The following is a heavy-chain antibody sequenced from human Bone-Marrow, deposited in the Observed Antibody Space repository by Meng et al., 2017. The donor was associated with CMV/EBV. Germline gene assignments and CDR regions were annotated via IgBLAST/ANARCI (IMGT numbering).Heavy chain of an antibody. D-gene: IGHD6-13*01. CDR1: GFTFSSYA. CDR3: AKERVVSSWYGIFDY. J-gene: IGHJ4*02. Sequence: GESLKISCAGSGFTFSSYAMHWVRQAPGKGLEWVAVISYDGTDEYYADSVKGRFTISRDNSKNTLYLQMNSLRAEDTAVYSCAKERVVSSWYGIFDYWGQGTLVTVSS. V-gene: IGHV3-30*04. CDR2: ISYDGTDE.